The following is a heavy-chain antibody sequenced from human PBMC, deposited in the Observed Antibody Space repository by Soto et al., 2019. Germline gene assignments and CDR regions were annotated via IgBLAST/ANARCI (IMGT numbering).Heavy chain of an antibody. D-gene: IGHD6-13*01. J-gene: IGHJ4*02. CDR1: GFTFSSYA. V-gene: IGHV3-23*01. CDR3: ATFSGGSSWSHYFDY. CDR2: ISGSGGST. Sequence: GGSLRLSCAASGFTFSSYAMSWVRQAPGKGLEWVSAISGSGGSTYYADSVKGRFTISRDNSKNTLYLQMNSLRAEDTAVYYCATFSGGSSWSHYFDYWGQGTLVTVSS.